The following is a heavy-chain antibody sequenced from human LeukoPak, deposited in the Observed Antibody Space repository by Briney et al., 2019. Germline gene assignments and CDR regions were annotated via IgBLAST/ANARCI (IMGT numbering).Heavy chain of an antibody. Sequence: GGSLRLSCAASGFTFDDYAMHWVRQAPGRGLEWVSGITWNSGSRDYADSVKGRFTISRDNARNSLDLQMNRLRAEDTAFYYCSKYTGSSSWNYFDYGGQGTLVTVSS. CDR2: ITWNSGSR. CDR1: GFTFDDYA. J-gene: IGHJ4*02. D-gene: IGHD6-13*01. CDR3: SKYTGSSSWNYFDY. V-gene: IGHV3-9*01.